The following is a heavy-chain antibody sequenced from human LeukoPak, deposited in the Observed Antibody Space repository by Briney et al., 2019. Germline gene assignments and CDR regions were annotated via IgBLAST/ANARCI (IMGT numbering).Heavy chain of an antibody. D-gene: IGHD1/OR15-1a*01. J-gene: IGHJ4*02. V-gene: IGHV3-48*03. CDR3: ARDSVRTFDY. CDR2: ISSSGSTI. CDR1: GFTFSSYE. Sequence: PGGSLRLSCAASGFTFSSYEMNWVRQAPGKGLEWVSYISSSGSTIYYADSVKGRFTICRDNAKNSLYLQMNSLRAEDTAVYYCARDSVRTFDYWGQGTLVTVSS.